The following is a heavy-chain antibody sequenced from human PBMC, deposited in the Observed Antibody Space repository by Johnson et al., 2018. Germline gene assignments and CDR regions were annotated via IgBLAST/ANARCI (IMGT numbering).Heavy chain of an antibody. CDR2: ISYDGSNK. J-gene: IGHJ1*01. CDR3: ARDGTHYYDSSGYYYPLQYFQH. D-gene: IGHD3-22*01. Sequence: QVQLVESGGGVVQPGRSLRLSCAVYGFTFSSYAMHWVRQAPGKGLEWVAVISYDGSNKYYADSVKGRFTISRDNSKNTLYLQMNSLRAEDTAVYYGARDGTHYYDSSGYYYPLQYFQHWGQGTLVTVSA. V-gene: IGHV3-30-3*01. CDR1: GFTFSSYA.